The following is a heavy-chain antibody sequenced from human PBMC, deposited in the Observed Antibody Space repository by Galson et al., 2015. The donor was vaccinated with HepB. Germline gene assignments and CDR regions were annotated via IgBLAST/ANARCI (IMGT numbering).Heavy chain of an antibody. V-gene: IGHV3-23*01. Sequence: LRLSCAASGFTFSNYAMTWVRQAPGKGLQWVSTVTNSGAGTYYADSVKGRFTISRDNSKNTLYLQMNSLRTEDTAVYYCAKYPGFGDFWGQGTLVTVSS. CDR1: GFTFSNYA. J-gene: IGHJ4*02. CDR2: VTNSGAGT. D-gene: IGHD3-10*01. CDR3: AKYPGFGDF.